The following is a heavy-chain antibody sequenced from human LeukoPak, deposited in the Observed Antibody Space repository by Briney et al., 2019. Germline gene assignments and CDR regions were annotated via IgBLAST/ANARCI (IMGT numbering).Heavy chain of an antibody. CDR2: LSAYNGNT. CDR1: GYTFTSYG. CDR3: ARGPYYDYVWGSYRSPSFDY. D-gene: IGHD3-16*02. J-gene: IGHJ4*02. Sequence: ASVKVSCKASGYTFTSYGISWVRQAPGQGLEWMGWLSAYNGNTNYAQKLQGRVTMTTDTSTSTAYMELRSLRSDDTAVYYCARGPYYDYVWGSYRSPSFDYWGQGTLVTVSS. V-gene: IGHV1-18*01.